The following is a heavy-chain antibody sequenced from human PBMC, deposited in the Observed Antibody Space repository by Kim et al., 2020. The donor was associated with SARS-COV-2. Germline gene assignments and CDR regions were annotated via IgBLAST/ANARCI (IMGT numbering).Heavy chain of an antibody. Sequence: GGSLRLSCAASGFTFSSYGMYWVRQAPGKGLEWVAVLWYDGSSKYYADSVKGRFTISRDNSKNTLYLQMNSLRAEDTAVYYCARAPPHYYGSASYRHYYYGMDVWGQGTTVTVSS. J-gene: IGHJ6*02. D-gene: IGHD3-10*01. CDR1: GFTFSSYG. V-gene: IGHV3-33*01. CDR2: LWYDGSSK. CDR3: ARAPPHYYGSASYRHYYYGMDV.